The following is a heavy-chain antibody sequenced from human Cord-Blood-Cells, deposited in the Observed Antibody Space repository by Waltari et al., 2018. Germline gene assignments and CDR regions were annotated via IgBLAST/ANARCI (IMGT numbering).Heavy chain of an antibody. V-gene: IGHV3-21*01. CDR1: GFTLSSYS. D-gene: IGHD6-13*01. Sequence: EVQLVESGGGLVKPGGPLRLSCAASGFTLSSYSLNWVRQAPGKGLEWVSSISSSSSYIYYADSVKGRFTISRDNAKNSLYLQMNSLRAEDTAVYYCARDGVSSSFDYWGQGTLVTVSS. J-gene: IGHJ4*02. CDR3: ARDGVSSSFDY. CDR2: ISSSSSYI.